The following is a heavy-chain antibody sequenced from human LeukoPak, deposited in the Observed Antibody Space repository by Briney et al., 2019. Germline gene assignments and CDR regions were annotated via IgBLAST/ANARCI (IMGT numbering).Heavy chain of an antibody. CDR1: GFTFSSYA. Sequence: GGSLRLSCAASGFTFSSYAMHWVRQAPGKGLEWVAVISYDGSNKYYADSVKGRFTISRDNSKNTLYLQMNSLRAEDTAVYYCARETVVTPSLDYWGQGTLVTVSS. V-gene: IGHV3-30-3*01. J-gene: IGHJ4*02. CDR2: ISYDGSNK. CDR3: ARETVVTPSLDY. D-gene: IGHD4-23*01.